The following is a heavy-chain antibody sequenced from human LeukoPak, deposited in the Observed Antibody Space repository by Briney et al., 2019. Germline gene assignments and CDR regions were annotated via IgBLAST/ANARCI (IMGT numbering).Heavy chain of an antibody. CDR2: IYYSGST. J-gene: IGHJ4*02. CDR3: AGEIGGAVDY. D-gene: IGHD1-26*01. Sequence: PSETLSLTCVLSGGSISSDYRSWIRQPPGKGLEWMGYIYYSGSTNYNPSLKSRVTISVDTSKNQFSLKLSSVTAADTAVYYCAGEIGGAVDYWGQGTLVTVSS. V-gene: IGHV4-59*01. CDR1: GGSISSDY.